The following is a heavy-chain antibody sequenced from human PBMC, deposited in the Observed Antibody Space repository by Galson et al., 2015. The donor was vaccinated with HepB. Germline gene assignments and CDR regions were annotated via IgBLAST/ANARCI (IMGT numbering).Heavy chain of an antibody. Sequence: SLRLSCAASGFTFSTYAMHWVRQAPGKGLQWVAVISYDGSDKRYADSVRGRFTISRDNSKKMLFLQMNSLRPEDTAVYFCARGGRYGDSVSWYFDLWGRGTLVTVAS. D-gene: IGHD4-17*01. CDR3: ARGGRYGDSVSWYFDL. CDR2: ISYDGSDK. V-gene: IGHV3-30*01. CDR1: GFTFSTYA. J-gene: IGHJ2*01.